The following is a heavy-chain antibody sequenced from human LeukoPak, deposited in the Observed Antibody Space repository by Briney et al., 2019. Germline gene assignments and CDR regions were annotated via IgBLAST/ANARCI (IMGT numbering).Heavy chain of an antibody. J-gene: IGHJ4*02. CDR3: ARALTPPYYYDSSGYYEDY. D-gene: IGHD3-22*01. Sequence: GRSLRLSCAASGFTFSSYEMNWVPQAPGKGLEWVSYISISCSTIYYADSVKGRFTISRDNAKNSLYLQMNSLRAEDTAVYYCARALTPPYYYDSSGYYEDYGGQGTLVTVS. V-gene: IGHV3-48*03. CDR1: GFTFSSYE. CDR2: ISISCSTI.